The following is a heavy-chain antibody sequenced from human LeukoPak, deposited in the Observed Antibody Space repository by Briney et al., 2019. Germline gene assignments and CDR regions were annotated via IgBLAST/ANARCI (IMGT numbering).Heavy chain of an antibody. CDR1: GFTFDLYS. V-gene: IGHV3-48*01. CDR2: TSGSSTTI. CDR3: ARGVGAFEI. D-gene: IGHD3-3*01. Sequence: GGSLRLSCAASGFTFDLYSMNWVRQAPGKGLEWLSYTSGSSTTIDYADSVKGRFTISRDNAKNSLYLQTNSLRAEDTATYYCARGVGAFEIWGQGTMVTVSS. J-gene: IGHJ3*02.